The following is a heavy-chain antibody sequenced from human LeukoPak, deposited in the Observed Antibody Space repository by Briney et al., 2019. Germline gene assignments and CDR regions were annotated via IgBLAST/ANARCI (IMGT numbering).Heavy chain of an antibody. V-gene: IGHV3-23*01. D-gene: IGHD3-22*01. J-gene: IGHJ4*02. Sequence: GGSLRLSCAASGFTFSSYAMRWDRQAPGKGLGWDSAISGSGGSTYYGASVKGRFTISRDNSKNTLYLQMNSLRAEDTAVYYCAKDLSRYYYDSSGALDYWGQGTLVTVSS. CDR3: AKDLSRYYYDSSGALDY. CDR2: ISGSGGST. CDR1: GFTFSSYA.